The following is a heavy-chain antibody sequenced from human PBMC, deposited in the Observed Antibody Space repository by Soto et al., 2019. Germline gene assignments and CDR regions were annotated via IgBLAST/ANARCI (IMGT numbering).Heavy chain of an antibody. CDR2: INAGNGNT. D-gene: IGHD6-13*01. CDR3: ARPHRRGRIAAADGLGYYYGMDV. CDR1: GYTFTSYA. V-gene: IGHV1-3*01. Sequence: ASVKVSCKASGYTFTSYAMHWVRQAPGQRLEWMGWINAGNGNTKYSQKFQGRVTITRDTSASTAYMELSSLRSEDTAVYYCARPHRRGRIAAADGLGYYYGMDVWGQGTTVTVSS. J-gene: IGHJ6*02.